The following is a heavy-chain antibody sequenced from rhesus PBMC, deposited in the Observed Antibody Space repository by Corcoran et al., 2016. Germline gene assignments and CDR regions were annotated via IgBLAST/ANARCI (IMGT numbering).Heavy chain of an antibody. Sequence: EVQLVESGGGVVQPGGSLRLSCAASGFTFDDYAMHWVRQAPGKVLEWVSGIRWSGGSTYYADSVKGQFPNSRDNAKNSLYLQMGSLRAEDTALYYCARVASNYGYFDYWGQGVLVTVSS. CDR1: GFTFDDYA. CDR3: ARVASNYGYFDY. V-gene: IGHV3-201*01. CDR2: IRWSGGST. D-gene: IGHD4-23*01. J-gene: IGHJ4*01.